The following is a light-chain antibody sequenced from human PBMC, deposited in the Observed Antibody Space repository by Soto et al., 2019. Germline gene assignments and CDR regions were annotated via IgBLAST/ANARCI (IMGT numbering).Light chain of an antibody. J-gene: IGKJ5*01. CDR3: QQRSNWPRVT. CDR1: QGISSW. CDR2: AAS. Sequence: DIQMTQSPSSVSASVGDRVTITCRASQGISSWLAWYQQKPGKAPKLLIYAASNRATGIPARFSGSGSGTDFTLTISSLEPEDFAVYYCQQRSNWPRVTFGQGTRLEIK. V-gene: IGKV1-12*01.